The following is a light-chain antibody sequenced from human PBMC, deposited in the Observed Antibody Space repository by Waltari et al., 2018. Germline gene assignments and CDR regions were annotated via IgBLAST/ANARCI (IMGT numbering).Light chain of an antibody. Sequence: DFVMTQSPDSLAVSLGERATINCKSSPSVLYSSNNKNYLAWYHQKSGQAPKPLLYWGSARESGVPDRFSGSGSGTDFTLTISSLQAEDVAVYYCQQYYSTPYTFGQGTKLEIK. CDR3: QQYYSTPYT. CDR1: PSVLYSSNNKNY. V-gene: IGKV4-1*01. CDR2: WGS. J-gene: IGKJ2*01.